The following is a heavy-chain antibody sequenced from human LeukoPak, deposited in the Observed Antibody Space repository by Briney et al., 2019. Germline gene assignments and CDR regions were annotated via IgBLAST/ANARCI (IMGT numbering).Heavy chain of an antibody. V-gene: IGHV3-64*01. Sequence: GGSLRLSCAASGFTFSSYAMHWVRQAPGKGLEYVSAISSNGGSTYYANSVKGRFTISRDNSKNTLYLQMGSLRAEDMAVYYCARRIAAAGLDYRGQGTLVTVSS. J-gene: IGHJ4*02. D-gene: IGHD6-13*01. CDR2: ISSNGGST. CDR3: ARRIAAAGLDY. CDR1: GFTFSSYA.